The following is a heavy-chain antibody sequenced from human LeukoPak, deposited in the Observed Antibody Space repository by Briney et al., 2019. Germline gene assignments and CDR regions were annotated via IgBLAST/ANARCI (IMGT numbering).Heavy chain of an antibody. CDR2: INPNSGGT. Sequence: ASVKVSCKASGYTFTGYYMHWVRQAPGQGLEWMGWINPNSGGTNYAQKFQGRVTMTRDTSISTAYMELSRLRSDDTAVYYCAREPQPSYYYYYMDVWGKGTTVTISS. V-gene: IGHV1-2*02. J-gene: IGHJ6*03. CDR1: GYTFTGYY. CDR3: AREPQPSYYYYYMDV.